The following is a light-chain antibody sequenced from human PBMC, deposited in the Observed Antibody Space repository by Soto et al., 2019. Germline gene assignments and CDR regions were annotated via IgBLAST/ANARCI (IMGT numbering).Light chain of an antibody. CDR2: AAS. CDR1: QSISSY. CDR3: QQSYSTPWT. J-gene: IGKJ1*01. Sequence: DIQMTQSPYSLSASVGDRVTITCRASQSISSYLNWYQQKPGKAPKLLIYAASSLQSGVPSRFSGSGSGTDVTLTISSLQPEDFATYYCQQSYSTPWTFGQGTKVDIK. V-gene: IGKV1-39*01.